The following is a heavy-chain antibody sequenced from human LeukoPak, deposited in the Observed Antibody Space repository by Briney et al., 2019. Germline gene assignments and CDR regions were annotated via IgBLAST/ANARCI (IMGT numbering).Heavy chain of an antibody. D-gene: IGHD3-3*01. V-gene: IGHV1-8*01. Sequence: ASVKLSCYASGHTFTSYDINWVRQAAGQGLGWMGWLNPNSGITGYAQKFQGRVTITRDTSISTAYMELSGLTSEDTAVYYCARGVNYDFWSGSYYSYYYMEVWGKGTTVTVSS. CDR2: LNPNSGIT. J-gene: IGHJ6*03. CDR3: ARGVNYDFWSGSYYSYYYMEV. CDR1: GHTFTSYD.